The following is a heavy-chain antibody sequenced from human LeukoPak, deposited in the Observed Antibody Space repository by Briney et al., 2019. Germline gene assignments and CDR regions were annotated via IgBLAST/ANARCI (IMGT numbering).Heavy chain of an antibody. Sequence: GASVKVSCKASGYTFTSYYMHWVRQAPGQGLEWMGIINPSGGATTYAQKFQGRLTMTGDMSTSTVQMELSSLRYEDTAVYYCARLEPSLRASTFDYWGQGTLVTVSS. J-gene: IGHJ4*02. D-gene: IGHD5/OR15-5a*01. CDR1: GYTFTSYY. CDR2: INPSGGAT. V-gene: IGHV1-46*01. CDR3: ARLEPSLRASTFDY.